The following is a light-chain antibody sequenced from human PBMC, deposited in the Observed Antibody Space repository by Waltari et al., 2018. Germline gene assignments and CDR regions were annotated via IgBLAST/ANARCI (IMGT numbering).Light chain of an antibody. Sequence: DIQMTQSPSSLSASVGDRVTITCRASQSISSYLNWYQQKPGKATKLLIYAASSLQSGVPSRFSGSGSGTDFTLNISSLQPEDFATYYCQQSYSTPCITFGQGTRLEIK. J-gene: IGKJ5*01. CDR1: QSISSY. CDR3: QQSYSTPCIT. V-gene: IGKV1-39*01. CDR2: AAS.